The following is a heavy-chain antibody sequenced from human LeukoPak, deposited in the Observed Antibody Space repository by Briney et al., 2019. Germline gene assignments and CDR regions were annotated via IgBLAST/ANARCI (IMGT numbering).Heavy chain of an antibody. J-gene: IGHJ4*02. Sequence: DSVTVSCKASGNIFTNYHIHWLRLAPGRGLEWMGAVYTDGGTITNTRSFQHGRVTMTRDVSTRTLYMELSSLSSEDTAVYYCATEAPRSYRFDYWGQEILVTVSS. V-gene: IGHV1-46*01. CDR2: VYTDGGTI. CDR3: ATEAPRSYRFDY. D-gene: IGHD3-10*01. CDR1: GNIFTNYH.